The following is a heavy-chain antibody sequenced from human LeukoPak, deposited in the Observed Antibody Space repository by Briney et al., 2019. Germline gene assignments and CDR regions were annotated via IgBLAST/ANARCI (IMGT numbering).Heavy chain of an antibody. V-gene: IGHV3-74*01. CDR1: GFTFSSYW. CDR2: INSDGSST. D-gene: IGHD2-2*01. CDR3: ARDKWVGYCSSTSCYYDAFDI. J-gene: IGHJ3*02. Sequence: GGSLRLSCAASGFTFSSYWMHWVRHAPGKGLVWVSRINSDGSSTSYADSVKGRFTISRDNAKNTLYLQMNCLRAEDTAVYYCARDKWVGYCSSTSCYYDAFDIWGQGTMVTVSS.